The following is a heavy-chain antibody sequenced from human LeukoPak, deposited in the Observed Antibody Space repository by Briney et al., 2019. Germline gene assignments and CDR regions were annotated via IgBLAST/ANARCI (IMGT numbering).Heavy chain of an antibody. CDR3: ARTPSSGWLYYFDY. D-gene: IGHD6-19*01. J-gene: IGHJ4*02. V-gene: IGHV4-31*03. Sequence: SETLSLTCTVSGGSISSGGYYWSWIRQHPGKGLEWIGYIYYSGSTYYNPSLKSRVTISVDTSKNQFSLKLSSVAAADTAVYYCARTPSSGWLYYFDYWGQGTLVTVSS. CDR1: GGSISSGGYY. CDR2: IYYSGST.